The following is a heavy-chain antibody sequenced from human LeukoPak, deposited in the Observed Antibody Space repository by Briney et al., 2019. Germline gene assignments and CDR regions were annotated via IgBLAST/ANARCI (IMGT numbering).Heavy chain of an antibody. CDR2: IYTGGHI. D-gene: IGHD6-19*01. CDR1: GFTVSTTY. Sequence: PGGSLRLSCAASGFTVSTTYVTWVRQAPGKGLEWVSVIYTGGHIYYADSVKGRFTISSDFSKNTVYLRLNNVRAEDTAVYYCARDRRSGWGHAFDVWGHGTMVTVSS. J-gene: IGHJ3*01. V-gene: IGHV3-53*01. CDR3: ARDRRSGWGHAFDV.